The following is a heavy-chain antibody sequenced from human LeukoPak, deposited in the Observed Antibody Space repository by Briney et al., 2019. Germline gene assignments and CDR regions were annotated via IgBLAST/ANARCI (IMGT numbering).Heavy chain of an antibody. CDR3: ARDLGITMVRGVISPFPTSNWFDP. J-gene: IGHJ5*02. V-gene: IGHV1-46*01. CDR1: GYTFTSYY. CDR2: INPSGGST. Sequence: GASVKVSCKASGYTFTSYYMHWVRQAPGQGLEWMGIINPSGGSTSYAQKFQGRVTMTRDTSTSTVYMELSRLRSDDTAVYYCARDLGITMVRGVISPFPTSNWFDPWGQGTLVTVSS. D-gene: IGHD3-10*01.